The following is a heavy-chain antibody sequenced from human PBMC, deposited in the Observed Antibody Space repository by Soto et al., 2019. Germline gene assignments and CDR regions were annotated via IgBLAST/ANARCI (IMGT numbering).Heavy chain of an antibody. CDR3: ARGGGYSYGSWFDP. CDR2: IYYSGST. D-gene: IGHD5-18*01. CDR1: GGSISSYY. V-gene: IGHV4-59*01. J-gene: IGHJ5*02. Sequence: SETLSLTCTVSGGSISSYYWSWIRQPPGKGLEWIGYIYYSGSTNYNPSLKSRVTISVDTSKNQFSLKLSSVTAADTAVYYCARGGGYSYGSWFDPWDQGTLVTVSS.